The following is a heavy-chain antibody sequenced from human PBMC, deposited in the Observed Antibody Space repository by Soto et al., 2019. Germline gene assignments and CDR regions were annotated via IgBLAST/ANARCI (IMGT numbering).Heavy chain of an antibody. Sequence: EEQLVESGGDLVQPGGSLRLSCAASGFTVSNNSMSWVRQAPGKGLEWVSLIYSGGSTYYADSVKGRFTISRDSSKNTLYLQMNSLRAEDTAMYYCEAYSHKGYWGQGTLLTVSS. CDR3: EAYSHKGY. V-gene: IGHV3-66*01. D-gene: IGHD3-16*01. J-gene: IGHJ4*02. CDR2: IYSGGST. CDR1: GFTVSNNS.